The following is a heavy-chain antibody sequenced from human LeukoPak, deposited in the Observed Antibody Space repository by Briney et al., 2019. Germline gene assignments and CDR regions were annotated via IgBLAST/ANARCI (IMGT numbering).Heavy chain of an antibody. D-gene: IGHD6-25*01. Sequence: GGSLRLSCAASGFTFSSYEMNWVRQAPGKGLEWISYISDSGTSIYYADSVKGRFTISRDNAKNSLFLQMISLRVEDTAVYYCARESGYLSANFDYWGQGALVTVSS. CDR3: ARESGYLSANFDY. CDR1: GFTFSSYE. J-gene: IGHJ4*02. V-gene: IGHV3-48*03. CDR2: ISDSGTSI.